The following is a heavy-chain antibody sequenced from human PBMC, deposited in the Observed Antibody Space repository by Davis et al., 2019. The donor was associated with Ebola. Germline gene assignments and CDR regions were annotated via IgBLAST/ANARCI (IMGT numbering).Heavy chain of an antibody. V-gene: IGHV1-69*13. D-gene: IGHD3-3*01. J-gene: IGHJ6*02. CDR3: ARDPELNNYDFWSGYYTPSGMDV. Sequence: AASVKVSCKASGGTFSSYAISWVRQAPGQGLEWMGGIIPIFGTANYAQKFQGRVTITADESTSTDYMELSSLRSEDTAVYYCARDPELNNYDFWSGYYTPSGMDVWGQGTTVTVSS. CDR2: IIPIFGTA. CDR1: GGTFSSYA.